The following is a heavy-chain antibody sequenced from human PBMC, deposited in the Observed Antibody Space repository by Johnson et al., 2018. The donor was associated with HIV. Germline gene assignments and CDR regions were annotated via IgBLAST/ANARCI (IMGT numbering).Heavy chain of an antibody. D-gene: IGHD3-22*01. CDR3: AKDLIAHDSSGGDAFDI. J-gene: IGHJ3*02. CDR2: IRYDGSNK. V-gene: IGHV3-30*02. Sequence: QVQLVESGGGVVQPGGSLRLSCAASGFTFSSYGMHWVRQAPGKGLEWVAFIRYDGSNKYYADSVKGRFTISRDNSKNTLYLKMNSLRAEDTAVYYCAKDLIAHDSSGGDAFDIWGQGTMVTVSS. CDR1: GFTFSSYG.